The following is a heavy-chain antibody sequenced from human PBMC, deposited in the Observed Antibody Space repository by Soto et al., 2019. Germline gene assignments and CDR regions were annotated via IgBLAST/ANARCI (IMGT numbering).Heavy chain of an antibody. D-gene: IGHD6-6*01. J-gene: IGHJ4*02. CDR1: GYPFTGYY. CDR2: INPNSGDT. Sequence: QVQLVQSGAVVKKPGASVKVSCKPSGYPFTGYYLHWVRQAPGQGLEWMGWINPNSGDTKYAQTFRGRVTMTRDTSINTAYMDLSRLTSDDTALYCCARGRPKYSGSSADFWGQGTLVSVSS. V-gene: IGHV1-2*02. CDR3: ARGRPKYSGSSADF.